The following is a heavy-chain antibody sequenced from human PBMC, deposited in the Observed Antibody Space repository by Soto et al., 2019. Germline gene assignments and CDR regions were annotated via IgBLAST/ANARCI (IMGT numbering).Heavy chain of an antibody. CDR1: GGSISSYY. Sequence: PSETLSLTCTVSGGSISSYYWSWIRQPPGKGLEWIGYIYYSGSTNYNPPLKSRVTISVDTSKNQFSLKLSSVTAADTAVYYCARDNLGYCSGGSCYEPYNWFDPWGQGTLVTVSS. CDR3: ARDNLGYCSGGSCYEPYNWFDP. D-gene: IGHD2-15*01. J-gene: IGHJ5*02. V-gene: IGHV4-59*01. CDR2: IYYSGST.